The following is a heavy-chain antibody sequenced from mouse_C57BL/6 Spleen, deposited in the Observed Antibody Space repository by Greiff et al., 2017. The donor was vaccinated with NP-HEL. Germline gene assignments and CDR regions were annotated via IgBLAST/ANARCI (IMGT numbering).Heavy chain of an antibody. J-gene: IGHJ4*01. CDR1: GYSFTDYN. Sequence: VQLQQSGPELVKPGASVKISCKASGYSFTDYNMNWVKQSNGKSLEWIGVINPNYGTTSYNQKFKGKATLTVDQSSSTAYMQLKSLTSEDSAVYYCARSYYYGSRGYAMDYWGQGTSVTVSS. CDR3: ARSYYYGSRGYAMDY. CDR2: INPNYGTT. V-gene: IGHV1-39*01. D-gene: IGHD1-1*01.